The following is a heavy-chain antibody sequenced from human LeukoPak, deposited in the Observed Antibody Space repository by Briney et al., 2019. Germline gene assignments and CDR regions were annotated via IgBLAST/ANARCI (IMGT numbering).Heavy chain of an antibody. D-gene: IGHD3-22*01. CDR1: GGSISSSSYY. Sequence: SETLSLTCTVSGGSISSSSYYWGWIRQPPGTGLEWIGSIYYSGSTYYNPSLKSRVTISVDTSKNQFSLKLSSVTAADTAVYYCARAPGRAYDSSGYYFNFDYWGQGTLVTVSS. CDR3: ARAPGRAYDSSGYYFNFDY. J-gene: IGHJ4*02. CDR2: IYYSGST. V-gene: IGHV4-39*01.